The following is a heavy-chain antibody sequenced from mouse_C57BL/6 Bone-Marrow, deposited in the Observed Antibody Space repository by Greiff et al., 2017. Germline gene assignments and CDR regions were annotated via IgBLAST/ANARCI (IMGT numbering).Heavy chain of an antibody. CDR3: EREAIYYDYDRHGYYYAMDY. CDR1: GYTFTSYW. CDR2: INPSSGYT. J-gene: IGHJ4*01. D-gene: IGHD2-4*01. Sequence: VQLQQSGAELAKPGASVKLSCKASGYTFTSYWMHWVKQRPGQGLEWIGYINPSSGYTKYNQKFKDKATLTADKSSSTAYMQLSSLTYEDSAVYYCEREAIYYDYDRHGYYYAMDYWGQGTSVTVSS. V-gene: IGHV1-7*01.